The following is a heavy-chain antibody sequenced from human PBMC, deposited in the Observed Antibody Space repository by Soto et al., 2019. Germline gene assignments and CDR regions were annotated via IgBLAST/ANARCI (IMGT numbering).Heavy chain of an antibody. CDR3: TTDHPYNYDSSCYAH. V-gene: IGHV3-15*07. CDR1: GFTFSNAW. CDR2: VKSKTDGGTT. J-gene: IGHJ4*02. D-gene: IGHD3-22*01. Sequence: GGSLRLSCAASGFTFSNAWLNWVRQAPGKGLEWVGHVKSKTDGGTTDYAAPVKGRFAISRDDSKNTVFLQMSSLKTEDTAMYYCTTDHPYNYDSSCYAHWGQGTLVTVSS.